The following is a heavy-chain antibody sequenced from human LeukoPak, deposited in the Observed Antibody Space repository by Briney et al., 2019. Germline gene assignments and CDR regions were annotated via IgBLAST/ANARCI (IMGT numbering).Heavy chain of an antibody. Sequence: GRSLRLSCAASGFTFSDYYMSWIRQAPGKGLEWVSYISSSGSTIYYADSVKGRFTISRDNAKNSLYLQMNSLRAEDTAVYYCARDCSSYYYDSSGYSDYWGQGTLVTVSS. V-gene: IGHV3-11*01. CDR1: GFTFSDYY. D-gene: IGHD3-22*01. CDR3: ARDCSSYYYDSSGYSDY. J-gene: IGHJ4*02. CDR2: ISSSGSTI.